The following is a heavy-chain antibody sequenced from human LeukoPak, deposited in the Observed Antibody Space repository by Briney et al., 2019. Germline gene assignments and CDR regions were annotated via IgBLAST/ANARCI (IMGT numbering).Heavy chain of an antibody. Sequence: PGGSLRLSCAASGFTFSSYAMSWVRQAPGKGLEWVSAISGSGGSTYYADSVKGRFTISRDNSKNTLYLQMNSLRAEDTAVYYCAKTWGTAAVGPYYFDCWGQGTLVTVSS. CDR1: GFTFSSYA. CDR3: AKTWGTAAVGPYYFDC. CDR2: ISGSGGST. J-gene: IGHJ4*02. V-gene: IGHV3-23*01. D-gene: IGHD6-13*01.